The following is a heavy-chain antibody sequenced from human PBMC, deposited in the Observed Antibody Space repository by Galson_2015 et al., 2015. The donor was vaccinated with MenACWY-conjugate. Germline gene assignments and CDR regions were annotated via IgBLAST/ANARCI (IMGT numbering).Heavy chain of an antibody. Sequence: ETLSVTCTVSGDSIRSYYWSWIWQPPGRGLEWIGNIYYSGSTTYNPSLKSRVTISLDTSKNQFSLKLISVTAADTAVYDCARKAAERDGNNRYWYFDLWGRGTLVTVSS. CDR2: IYYSGST. CDR1: GDSIRSYY. V-gene: IGHV4-59*08. CDR3: ARKAAERDGNNRYWYFDL. D-gene: IGHD5-24*01. J-gene: IGHJ2*01.